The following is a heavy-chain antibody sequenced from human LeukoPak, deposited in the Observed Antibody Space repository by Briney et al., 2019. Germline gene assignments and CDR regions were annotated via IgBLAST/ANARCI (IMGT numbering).Heavy chain of an antibody. J-gene: IGHJ2*01. V-gene: IGHV4-59*08. CDR3: ARSPEYSSSFDL. Sequence: SETLSLTCTVSGGSISSYYWSWIRQPPGKGLEWIGYIYYSGSTNYNPSPKSRVTISVDTSKNQFSLKLSSVTAADTAVYYCARSPEYSSSFDLWGRGTLVTVSS. CDR2: IYYSGST. CDR1: GGSISSYY. D-gene: IGHD6-6*01.